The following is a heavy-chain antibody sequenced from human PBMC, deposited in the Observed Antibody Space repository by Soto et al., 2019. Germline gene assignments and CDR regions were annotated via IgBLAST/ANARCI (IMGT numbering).Heavy chain of an antibody. CDR3: ARDRYGDYAGPFDY. CDR2: IYYSGST. V-gene: IGHV4-31*03. Sequence: SETLSLTCTVSGGSISSGGYYWSWIRQHPGKGLEWIGYIYYSGSTYYNPSLKSRVTISVDTSKNQFSLKLSSVTAADTAVYYCARDRYGDYAGPFDYWGQGTLVTVSS. D-gene: IGHD4-17*01. CDR1: GGSISSGGYY. J-gene: IGHJ4*02.